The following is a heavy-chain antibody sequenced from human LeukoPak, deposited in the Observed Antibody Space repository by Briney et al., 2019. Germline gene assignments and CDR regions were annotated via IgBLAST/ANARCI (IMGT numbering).Heavy chain of an antibody. D-gene: IGHD3-22*01. V-gene: IGHV1-46*01. CDR2: INPSGGST. CDR3: ARGPYDSSGYYLGYFDY. Sequence: ASVKVSCKASGYTFTSYGISWVRQAPGQGLEWMGIINPSGGSTSYAQKFQGRVTMTRDTSTSTVYMELSSLRSEDTAVYYCARGPYDSSGYYLGYFDYWGQGTLVTVSS. CDR1: GYTFTSYG. J-gene: IGHJ4*02.